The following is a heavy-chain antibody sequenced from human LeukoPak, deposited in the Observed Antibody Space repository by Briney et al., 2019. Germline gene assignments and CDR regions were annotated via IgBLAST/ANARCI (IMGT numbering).Heavy chain of an antibody. CDR2: ISGSGGST. J-gene: IGHJ3*02. Sequence: GGSLRLSCAASGFTFSSHAMSWVRQARGKGLEWVSAISGSGGSTYYADSVKGRFTISRDNSKNTLYLQMNSLRAEDTAVYYCAKDLGYNWNLRAFDIWGQGTMVTVSS. V-gene: IGHV3-23*01. CDR3: AKDLGYNWNLRAFDI. D-gene: IGHD1-20*01. CDR1: GFTFSSHA.